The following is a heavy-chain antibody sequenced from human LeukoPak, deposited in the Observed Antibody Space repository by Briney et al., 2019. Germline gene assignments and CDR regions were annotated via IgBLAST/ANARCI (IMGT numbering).Heavy chain of an antibody. CDR3: AREMATSQGAAFDI. D-gene: IGHD5-24*01. J-gene: IGHJ3*02. CDR1: GLTFSHYS. CDR2: ISSSSSTI. V-gene: IGHV3-48*01. Sequence: GGSLRLSCATSGLTFSHYSMNWVRQAPGKGLEWVSYISSSSSTIYYAHSVKGRITISRDNAKNSLYLQMNSLRAEDMAVYYCAREMATSQGAAFDIWGQGTMVTVSS.